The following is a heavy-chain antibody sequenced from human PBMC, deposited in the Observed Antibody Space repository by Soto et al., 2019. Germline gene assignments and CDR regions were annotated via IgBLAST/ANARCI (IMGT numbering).Heavy chain of an antibody. V-gene: IGHV3-23*01. Sequence: EVQLLESGGGLVQPGGSLRLSCAAFGFTFSSYAMSWVRQAPGKGLEWVSAISGSGGSTYYADSVKGRFTISRDNSKNTLYLQMNSLRAEDTAVYYCAKDRITIFGVADDAFDIWGQGTMVTVSS. CDR2: ISGSGGST. J-gene: IGHJ3*02. CDR1: GFTFSSYA. D-gene: IGHD3-3*01. CDR3: AKDRITIFGVADDAFDI.